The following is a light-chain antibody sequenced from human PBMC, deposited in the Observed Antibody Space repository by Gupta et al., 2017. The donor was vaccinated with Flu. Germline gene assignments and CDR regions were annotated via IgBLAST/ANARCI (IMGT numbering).Light chain of an antibody. V-gene: IGLV2-14*01. Sequence: QSALTQPASVSGSPGQSITISCTGTSSDVGAYNYVSWYQQHPGKVPKLMIYEVSNRPSGVSNRFSASKSDNTASLTISGLQAEDEADYYCSSYTGSVTVFGGGTKVTVL. J-gene: IGLJ3*02. CDR3: SSYTGSVTV. CDR2: EVS. CDR1: SSDVGAYNY.